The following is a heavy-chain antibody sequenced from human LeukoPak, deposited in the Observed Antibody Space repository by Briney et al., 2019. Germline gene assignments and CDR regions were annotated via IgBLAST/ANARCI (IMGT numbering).Heavy chain of an antibody. CDR3: AGMRVYDCSGGSCYTLPFDY. CDR2: IYYSGST. CDR1: GGSISSGDYY. D-gene: IGHD2-15*01. Sequence: SETLSLTCTVSGGSISSGDYYWSWIRQPPGKGLEWIGYIYYSGSTYYNPSLKSRVTISVDTSKNQFSLKLSSVTAADTAVYYCAGMRVYDCSGGSCYTLPFDYWGQGTLVTVSS. J-gene: IGHJ4*02. V-gene: IGHV4-30-4*01.